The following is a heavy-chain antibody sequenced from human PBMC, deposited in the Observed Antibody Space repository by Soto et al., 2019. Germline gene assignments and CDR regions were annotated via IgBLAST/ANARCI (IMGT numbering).Heavy chain of an antibody. V-gene: IGHV3-30*18. Sequence: PGGSLIFSCAASGFTFSSYGMHWVRPAPGKGLEWVAVISYDGSNKYYADSVKGRFTISRDNSKNTLYLQMDSLRAEDTAVYYCAKDGPYSGSYIGYFDYWGQGTLVTVSS. CDR3: AKDGPYSGSYIGYFDY. CDR1: GFTFSSYG. CDR2: ISYDGSNK. J-gene: IGHJ4*02. D-gene: IGHD1-26*01.